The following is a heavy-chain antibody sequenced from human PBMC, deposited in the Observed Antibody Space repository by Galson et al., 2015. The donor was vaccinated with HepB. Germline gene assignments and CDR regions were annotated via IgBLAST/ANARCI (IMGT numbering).Heavy chain of an antibody. CDR2: IKQDGSEK. J-gene: IGHJ2*01. D-gene: IGHD6-6*01. CDR1: GFTFSSYW. Sequence: SLRLSCAASGFTFSSYWMSWVRQAPGKGLEWVANIKQDGSEKYYVDSVKGRFTISRDNAKNSLYLQMNSLRAEDTAVYYCARIVPSATRYFDLWGRGTLVTVSS. CDR3: ARIVPSATRYFDL. V-gene: IGHV3-7*03.